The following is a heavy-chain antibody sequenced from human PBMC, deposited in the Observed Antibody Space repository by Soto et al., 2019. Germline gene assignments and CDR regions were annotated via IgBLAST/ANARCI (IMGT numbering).Heavy chain of an antibody. CDR2: INSDGSST. Sequence: EVQLVESGGGLVQPGGSLRLSCAASGFTFSSYWMHWVRRAPGKGLVWVSRINSDGSSTSYADSVKGRFTISRDNAKNTLYLQMNSLRAEDTAVYYCVRTSLGVAAATREDYWGQGTLVTVSS. J-gene: IGHJ4*02. V-gene: IGHV3-74*01. D-gene: IGHD2-15*01. CDR3: VRTSLGVAAATREDY. CDR1: GFTFSSYW.